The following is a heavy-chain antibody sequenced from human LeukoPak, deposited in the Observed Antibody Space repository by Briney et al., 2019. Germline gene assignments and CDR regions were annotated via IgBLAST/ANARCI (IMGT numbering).Heavy chain of an antibody. CDR1: GFTVSSNY. Sequence: GGSLRLSCAASGFTVSSNYMSWVRQAPGKGLEWVANIKQDGSEKYYVDSVTGRFTISRDNAKNSLYLQMNSLRAEDTAVYYCARWATSYDFWGQGTLVTVSS. V-gene: IGHV3-7*01. CDR2: IKQDGSEK. J-gene: IGHJ4*02. CDR3: ARWATSYDF. D-gene: IGHD3-10*01.